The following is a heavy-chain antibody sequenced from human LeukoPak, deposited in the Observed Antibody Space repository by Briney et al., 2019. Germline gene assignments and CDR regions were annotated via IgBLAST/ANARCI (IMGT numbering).Heavy chain of an antibody. CDR2: ISTAATNI. D-gene: IGHD5-24*01. Sequence: PGGSLRLSCAASGFTFSSYAMSWVRQAPGKGLEWIAYISTAATNIYYADSVKGRFTISRASGQNSVYLEMNNVRAEDTAVYYCARVRIEMAAPSFYFDLWGRGTLVTVSS. CDR3: ARVRIEMAAPSFYFDL. V-gene: IGHV3-48*01. CDR1: GFTFSSYA. J-gene: IGHJ4*02.